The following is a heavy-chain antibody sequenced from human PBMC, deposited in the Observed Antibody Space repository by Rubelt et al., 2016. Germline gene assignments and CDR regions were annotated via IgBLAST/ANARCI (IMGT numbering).Heavy chain of an antibody. D-gene: IGHD3-22*01. J-gene: IGHJ4*02. Sequence: QLQLQESGPGLVKPSETLSLTCTVSGGSISSSSYYWGWIRQPPGKGLEWIGSIYYSGSTYYNPSLKSRVTISVDTSKNQFSLKLSSVTAADTAVYYCARGGYDSSGYYPYWGQGTLVTVSS. CDR3: ARGGYDSSGYYPY. V-gene: IGHV4-39*01. CDR2: IYYSGST. CDR1: GGSISSSSYY.